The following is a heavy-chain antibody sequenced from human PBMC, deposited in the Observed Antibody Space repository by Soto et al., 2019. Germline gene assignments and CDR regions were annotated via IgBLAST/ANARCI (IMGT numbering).Heavy chain of an antibody. D-gene: IGHD6-13*01. J-gene: IGHJ6*02. CDR3: AKAVDPDIAAAGTKNYYYYYGMDV. CDR2: ISWDGGST. V-gene: IGHV3-43*01. CDR1: GFTFDDYT. Sequence: DVQLVESGGVVVQPGGSLRLSCAASGFTFDDYTMHWVRQAPGKGLEWVSLISWDGGSTYYADSVKGRFTISRDNSKNSLYLQMNSLRTEDTALYYCAKAVDPDIAAAGTKNYYYYYGMDVWGQGTTVTVSS.